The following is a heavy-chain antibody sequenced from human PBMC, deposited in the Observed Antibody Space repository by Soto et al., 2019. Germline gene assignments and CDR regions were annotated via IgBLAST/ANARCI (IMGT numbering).Heavy chain of an antibody. CDR3: ATMPAVKLYYYGMDV. D-gene: IGHD4-4*01. J-gene: IGHJ6*02. CDR1: GGSVSSGSYY. V-gene: IGHV4-61*01. CDR2: IYYSGST. Sequence: LETLSLTCTVSGGSVSSGSYYWSWIRQPPGKGLEWIGYIYYSGSTNYNPSLKSRVTISVDTSKNQFSLKLSSVTAADTAVYYCATMPAVKLYYYGMDVWGQGTTVTVSS.